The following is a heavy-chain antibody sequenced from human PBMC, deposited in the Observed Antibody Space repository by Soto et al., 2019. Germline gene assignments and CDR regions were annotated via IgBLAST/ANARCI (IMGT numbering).Heavy chain of an antibody. CDR2: ISAYNGNT. CDR1: GYTFTSYG. Sequence: GASVKVSCKASGYTFTSYGISWVRQAPGQGLEWMGWISAYNGNTNYAQKLQGRVTMTTDTSTSTAYMELRSLRFDDTAVYYCARVPPFDYDFWSGYYYGMDVWGQGTTVTVSS. CDR3: ARVPPFDYDFWSGYYYGMDV. J-gene: IGHJ6*02. D-gene: IGHD3-3*01. V-gene: IGHV1-18*01.